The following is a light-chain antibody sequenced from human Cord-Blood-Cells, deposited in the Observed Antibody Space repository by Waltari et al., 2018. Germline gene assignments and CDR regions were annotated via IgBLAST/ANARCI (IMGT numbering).Light chain of an antibody. J-gene: IGLJ1*01. V-gene: IGLV2-23*01. Sequence: QSALTQPASVSGSPGQSITISCTGTSSDVRSYNLVSGYQQHPGKAPNLMIYEGSKRPSGVSNRFSGSKSGNTASLTISGLQAEDEADYYCCSYAGSSTYVFGTGTKVTVL. CDR1: SSDVRSYNL. CDR3: CSYAGSSTYV. CDR2: EGS.